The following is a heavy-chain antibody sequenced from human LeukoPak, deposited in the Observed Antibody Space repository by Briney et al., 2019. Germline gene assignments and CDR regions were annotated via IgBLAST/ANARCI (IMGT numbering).Heavy chain of an antibody. D-gene: IGHD5/OR15-5a*01. V-gene: IGHV4-31*11. CDR3: ARGGLYAFHF. Sequence: SETLSLTCAVYGGSFSGYYWIWIRQQPGKGLEWIGYIYSTGNTYYNPSLKSRVTMSAVTSKNQFSLRLTSVTAADTAVYYCARGGLYAFHFWGQGTLVTVSS. J-gene: IGHJ4*02. CDR1: GGSFSGYY. CDR2: IYSTGNT.